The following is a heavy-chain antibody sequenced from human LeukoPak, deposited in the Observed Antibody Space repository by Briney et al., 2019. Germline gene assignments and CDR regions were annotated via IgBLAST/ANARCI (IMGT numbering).Heavy chain of an antibody. CDR3: ARGPYYDFWSGYYGGYFDY. CDR2: INHSGST. V-gene: IGHV4-34*01. D-gene: IGHD3-3*01. J-gene: IGHJ4*02. CDR1: GGSFSGYY. Sequence: SGTLSLTCAVYGGSFSGYYWSWIRQPPGKGLEWIGEINHSGSTNYNPSLKSRVTISVDTSKNQFSLKLSSVTAADTAVYYCARGPYYDFWSGYYGGYFDYWGQGTLVTVSS.